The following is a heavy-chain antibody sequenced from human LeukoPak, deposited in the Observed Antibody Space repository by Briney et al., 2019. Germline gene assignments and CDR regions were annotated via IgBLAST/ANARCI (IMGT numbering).Heavy chain of an antibody. J-gene: IGHJ5*02. CDR1: GYTFTSYG. CDR2: ISAYNGNT. CDR3: ARATHCTNGVCYEWFDP. Sequence: ASVKVSCKASGYTFTSYGISWVRQAPGQGLEWMGWISAYNGNTNYAQKLQGRVTMTTDTSTSTAYMELRSLRSDDTAVYYCARATHCTNGVCYEWFDPRGQGTLVTVSS. V-gene: IGHV1-18*01. D-gene: IGHD2-8*01.